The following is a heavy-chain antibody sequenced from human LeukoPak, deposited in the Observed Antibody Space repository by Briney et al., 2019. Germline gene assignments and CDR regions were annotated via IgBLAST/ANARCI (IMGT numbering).Heavy chain of an antibody. V-gene: IGHV3-15*01. D-gene: IGHD5-18*01. J-gene: IGHJ4*02. CDR3: TTGTWIQLWLPAY. Sequence: GGSLRLSCAASGFTFSNACMTWVRQAPGKGLEWVGHIKSKTDGGTTDFAAPVKGRFTISRDDSKNTLFLQMNSLKTEDTAVYYCTTGTWIQLWLPAYWGQGTLVTVSS. CDR2: IKSKTDGGTT. CDR1: GFTFSNAC.